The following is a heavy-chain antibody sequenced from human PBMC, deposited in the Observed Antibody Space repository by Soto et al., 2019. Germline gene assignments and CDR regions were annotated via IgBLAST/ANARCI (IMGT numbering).Heavy chain of an antibody. Sequence: GASVKVSCKASGYTFTSYGISWVRQAPGQGLEWMGWISAYNGNTNYAQKLQGRVTMTTDTSTSTAYMELRSLRSDDTAVYYCAREGQLNPYYYYGMDVWGQGTTVTVSS. J-gene: IGHJ6*02. CDR2: ISAYNGNT. CDR3: AREGQLNPYYYYGMDV. V-gene: IGHV1-18*01. CDR1: GYTFTSYG. D-gene: IGHD5-18*01.